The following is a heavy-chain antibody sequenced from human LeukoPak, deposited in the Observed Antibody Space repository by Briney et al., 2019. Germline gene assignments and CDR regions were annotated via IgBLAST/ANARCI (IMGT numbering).Heavy chain of an antibody. CDR3: ARGARTPTYGKQTTGLDY. Sequence: SETLSLTCTVSGGSISSSSYSWGWIRQPPGKGLEWIGSIYYSGSTYYNPSLKSRVTISVDTSKNQFSLKLSSVTAADTAVYYCARGARTPTYGKQTTGLDYWGQGTLVTVSS. V-gene: IGHV4-39*01. J-gene: IGHJ4*02. CDR2: IYYSGST. D-gene: IGHD4-17*01. CDR1: GGSISSSSYS.